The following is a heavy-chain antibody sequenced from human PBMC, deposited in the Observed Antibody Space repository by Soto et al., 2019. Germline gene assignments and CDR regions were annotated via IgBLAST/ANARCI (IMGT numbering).Heavy chain of an antibody. CDR3: AKCEDRKCRNWFDP. CDR2: ISGSGDNT. D-gene: IGHD2-15*01. CDR1: GFTFSSYA. V-gene: IGHV3-23*01. Sequence: EVQLLESGGGLVQPGGSLRLSCAASGFTFSSYAMNWVRQAPGKGLEWVSGISGSGDNTYYADSVKGRFTISRDNSKNTLYVQMNSLRAEDTAVYYCAKCEDRKCRNWFDPWGQGTLVTVSS. J-gene: IGHJ5*02.